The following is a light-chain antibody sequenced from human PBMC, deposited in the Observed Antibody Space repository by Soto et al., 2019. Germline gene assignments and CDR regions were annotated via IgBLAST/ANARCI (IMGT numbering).Light chain of an antibody. V-gene: IGKV3-11*01. CDR2: DTS. CDR3: QERSTWRRT. CDR1: QSVSTY. Sequence: EIVLTQSPATLSVSAGEGATLSCRASQSVSTYLAWYQQKPGQAPRLLIYDTSNIATGIPARFSGSGSGTDFTLTISGLEPEDMAIYYCQERSTWRRTFGQGTKVEI. J-gene: IGKJ1*01.